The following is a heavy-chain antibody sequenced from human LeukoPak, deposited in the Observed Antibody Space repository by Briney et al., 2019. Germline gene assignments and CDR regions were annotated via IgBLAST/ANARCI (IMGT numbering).Heavy chain of an antibody. Sequence: PGGSLRLSCAASGFTFSDYYMSWIRQAPGKGLEWVSYISSSGSTIYYADSVKGRITISRDNAKNSLYLQMNSLRAEDTAVYYCAIRGKYPGYYSLGDYWGQGTLVTVSS. J-gene: IGHJ4*02. D-gene: IGHD3-22*01. CDR1: GFTFSDYY. CDR2: ISSSGSTI. CDR3: AIRGKYPGYYSLGDY. V-gene: IGHV3-11*01.